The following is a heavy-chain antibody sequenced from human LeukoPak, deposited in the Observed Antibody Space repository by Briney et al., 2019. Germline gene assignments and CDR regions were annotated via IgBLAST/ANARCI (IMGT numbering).Heavy chain of an antibody. V-gene: IGHV4-39*01. CDR1: GGSIGSSSYY. Sequence: SETLSLTCTVSGGSIGSSSYYWGWIRQPPGKGLEWIGSIYYSGSTYYNPSLKSRVTISVDTSKNQFSLKLSSVTAADTAVYYCARLTLREAYYYGSGSLPDYWGQGTLVTVSS. D-gene: IGHD3-10*01. CDR2: IYYSGST. J-gene: IGHJ4*02. CDR3: ARLTLREAYYYGSGSLPDY.